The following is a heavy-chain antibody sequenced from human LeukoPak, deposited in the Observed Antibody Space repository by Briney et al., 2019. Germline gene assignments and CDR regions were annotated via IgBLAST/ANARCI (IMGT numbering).Heavy chain of an antibody. CDR2: ISYSGST. CDR1: GGSISYYY. D-gene: IGHD4-11*01. CDR3: ARAYYSNPYYYYMDV. V-gene: IGHV4-59*01. J-gene: IGHJ6*03. Sequence: SETLSLTCTVSGGSISYYYWSWIRQPPGKGLQWIGYISYSGSTNYNPFLKSRVTISADTSKNQFSLKLCSVTAADTAVYYCARAYYSNPYYYYMDVWGKGATVTVSS.